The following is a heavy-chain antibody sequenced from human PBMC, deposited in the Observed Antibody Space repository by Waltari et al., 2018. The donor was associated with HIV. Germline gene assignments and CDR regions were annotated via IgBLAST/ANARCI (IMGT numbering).Heavy chain of an antibody. CDR1: GFNFDDYG. D-gene: IGHD6-13*01. J-gene: IGHJ4*02. V-gene: IGHV3-20*04. Sequence: EVHLLESGGRVVRPGGSLRLSCAASGFNFDDYGLTWVRQVPGKGLAWVAGINWNGSSTGYADSVKGRFTISRDNANNHLYLQMNSLRAEDTALYYCARRSSSGSWYSSLDYWGQGTLVIVSS. CDR2: INWNGSST. CDR3: ARRSSSGSWYSSLDY.